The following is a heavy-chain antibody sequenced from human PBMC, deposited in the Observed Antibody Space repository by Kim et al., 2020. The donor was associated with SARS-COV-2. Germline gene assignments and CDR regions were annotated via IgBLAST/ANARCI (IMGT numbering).Heavy chain of an antibody. V-gene: IGHV3-30*03. CDR1: GFTFSTFV. CDR2: ISYDGNNN. D-gene: IGHD5-18*01. CDR3: ARDREGGYNYLFDF. Sequence: GGSLRLSCAASGFTFSTFVMHWVRQAPGKGLEWVAVISYDGNNNYYADSVKGRFTISRDNSKNTLDLQMNSLRPEDTAVYYCARDREGGYNYLFDFWGQGTRLTVSS. J-gene: IGHJ4*02.